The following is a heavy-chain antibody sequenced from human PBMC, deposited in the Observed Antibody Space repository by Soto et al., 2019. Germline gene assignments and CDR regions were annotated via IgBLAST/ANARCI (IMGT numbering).Heavy chain of an antibody. D-gene: IGHD4-17*01. CDR3: ARHHDYGDYVDAFDI. J-gene: IGHJ3*02. CDR2: MNPNSGNT. CDR1: GYTFTSYD. Sequence: QVQLVQSGAEVKKPGASVKVYCKASGYTFTSYDINWVRQATGQGLEWMGWMNPNSGNTVYAQKCQGRVTMTRNTSISTAYMELSSLRSEDTAVYYCARHHDYGDYVDAFDIWGQGTMVTVSS. V-gene: IGHV1-8*01.